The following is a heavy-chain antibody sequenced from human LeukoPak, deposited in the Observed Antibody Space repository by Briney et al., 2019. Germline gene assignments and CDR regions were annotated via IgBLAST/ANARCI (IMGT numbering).Heavy chain of an antibody. J-gene: IGHJ1*01. Sequence: GGSLRLSCAASGFSFSTYGMHWVRQAPGKGLEWVSFITPNADRTSYADSVEGRFTISRDNPRNTLYMQMNSLRDEDTAVYYCAIMHGYYDGSGYWVQWGQGTLVTVSS. CDR2: ITPNADRT. CDR1: GFSFSTYG. CDR3: AIMHGYYDGSGYWVQ. D-gene: IGHD3-22*01. V-gene: IGHV3-23*01.